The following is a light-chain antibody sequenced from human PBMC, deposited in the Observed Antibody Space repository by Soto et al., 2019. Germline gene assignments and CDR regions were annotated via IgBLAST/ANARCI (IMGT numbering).Light chain of an antibody. J-gene: IGLJ1*01. CDR3: CSYAGTFYV. CDR1: SSDFGGYNY. V-gene: IGLV2-11*01. Sequence: QSALTQPRSVSGSPGQSVTISCTGTSSDFGGYNYVSWYQHHPGKAPKLMIYAVSERPSGVPDRFSGSKSGNTASLTISGLQAEDEADYYCCSYAGTFYVFGTGTKSPS. CDR2: AVS.